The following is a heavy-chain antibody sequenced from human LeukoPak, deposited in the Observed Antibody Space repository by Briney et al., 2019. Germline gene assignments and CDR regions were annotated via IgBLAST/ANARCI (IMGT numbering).Heavy chain of an antibody. CDR2: ISSSGSTI. CDR1: GFTFSSYE. D-gene: IGHD3-16*01. V-gene: IGHV3-48*03. Sequence: GGSLRLSCAASGFTFSSYEMNWVRQAPGKGLEWVSYISSSGSTIYYADSVKGRFTISGDNAKNSLYLQMNSLRAEDTAVYYCASTAGLRVLAYYYFDYWGQGTLVTVSS. CDR3: ASTAGLRVLAYYYFDY. J-gene: IGHJ4*02.